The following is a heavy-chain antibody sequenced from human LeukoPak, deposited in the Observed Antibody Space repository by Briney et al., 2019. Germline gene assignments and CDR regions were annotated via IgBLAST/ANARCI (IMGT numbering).Heavy chain of an antibody. D-gene: IGHD5-18*01. V-gene: IGHV3-30*19. J-gene: IGHJ6*02. CDR2: ISYDGSNK. Sequence: GGSLRLSCATSGFTFSSYGMHWVRQAPGKGLEWVAVISYDGSNKYYADSVKGRFTISRDNSKNTLYLQMNSLRAEDTAVYYCARDRTAMVNYYYGMDVWGQGTTVTVS. CDR1: GFTFSSYG. CDR3: ARDRTAMVNYYYGMDV.